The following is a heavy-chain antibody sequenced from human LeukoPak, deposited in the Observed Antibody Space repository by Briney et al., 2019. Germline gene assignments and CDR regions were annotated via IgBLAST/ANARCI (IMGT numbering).Heavy chain of an antibody. CDR3: ARWDIVVVPAAIEGSY. J-gene: IGHJ4*02. Sequence: SETLSLTCAVSGGSISSSNWWSWVRQPPGKGLEWIGSIYYSGSTYYNPSLKSRVTISVDTSKNQFSLKLSSVTAADTAVYYCARWDIVVVPAAIEGSYWGQGTLVTVSS. D-gene: IGHD2-2*02. V-gene: IGHV4-39*01. CDR2: IYYSGST. CDR1: GGSISSSNW.